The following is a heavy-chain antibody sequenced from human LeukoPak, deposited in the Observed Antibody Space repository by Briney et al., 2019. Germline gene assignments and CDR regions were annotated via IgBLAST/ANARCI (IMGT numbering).Heavy chain of an antibody. D-gene: IGHD2-15*01. Sequence: PGGSLRLSCAASKFTFSTFSMSWVRQAPGKGLEWVSSISGSGGYTYYADSVKGRFTISRDNSKNTLFLQMNSLRAEDTAVYYCAKTDLGYCSGGSCYDYFDYWGQGTLVTVSS. CDR1: KFTFSTFS. V-gene: IGHV3-23*01. J-gene: IGHJ4*02. CDR3: AKTDLGYCSGGSCYDYFDY. CDR2: ISGSGGYT.